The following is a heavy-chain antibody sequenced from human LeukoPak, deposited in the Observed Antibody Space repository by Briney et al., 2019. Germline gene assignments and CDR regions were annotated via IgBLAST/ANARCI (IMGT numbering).Heavy chain of an antibody. V-gene: IGHV4-4*09. CDR1: GASISSYY. D-gene: IGHD3-22*01. CDR2: IFPSGSI. J-gene: IGHJ6*03. CDR3: ARRRDETATAAGYYHMDV. Sequence: SETLSLTCTVSGASISSYYWSWFRRPPGKGLEWIAYIFPSGSINFNPSLKSRVSISVDGSKNNFSLDLSSVTAADTAVYYCARRRDETATAAGYYHMDVWGKGTTVTVFS.